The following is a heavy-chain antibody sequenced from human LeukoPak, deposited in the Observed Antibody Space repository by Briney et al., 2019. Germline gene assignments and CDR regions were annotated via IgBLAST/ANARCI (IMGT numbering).Heavy chain of an antibody. J-gene: IGHJ4*02. Sequence: SETLSLTCTVSGGSISSGDYYWSWIRQPPGKGLEWIGYIYYSGSTYYNPSLKSRVTISVDTSKNQFSLKLSSVTAADTAVYYCARAGSYGPFDYWGQGTLVTVSS. V-gene: IGHV4-30-4*01. CDR1: GGSISSGDYY. CDR2: IYYSGST. CDR3: ARAGSYGPFDY. D-gene: IGHD5-18*01.